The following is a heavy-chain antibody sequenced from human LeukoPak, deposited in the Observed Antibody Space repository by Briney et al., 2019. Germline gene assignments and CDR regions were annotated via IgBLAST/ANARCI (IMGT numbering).Heavy chain of an antibody. J-gene: IGHJ6*03. D-gene: IGHD6-6*01. V-gene: IGHV3-30*19. CDR2: ISYDGSNK. CDR3: ARDSGSSSRSPYMDV. Sequence: GGSLRLSCAASGFTFSSYGMHWVRQAPGKGLEWVAVISYDGSNKYYADSVKGRFTISRDNSKDTLYLQMNSLRAEDTAVYYCARDSGSSSRSPYMDVWGKGTTVTVSS. CDR1: GFTFSSYG.